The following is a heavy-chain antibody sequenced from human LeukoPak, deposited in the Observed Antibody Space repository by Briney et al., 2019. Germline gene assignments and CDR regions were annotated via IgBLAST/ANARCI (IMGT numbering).Heavy chain of an antibody. CDR3: ARDRGAVAATWFDY. J-gene: IGHJ4*02. CDR1: GFTFSGYY. V-gene: IGHV3-11*05. Sequence: GGSLRLSCAASGFTFSGYYMSWVRQAPGKGLEWVSCIGSSSTYTNYADSVRGRFTISRDNAKNSLYLQMDGLRAEDTAVYYCARDRGAVAATWFDYWGQGTLVTVSS. D-gene: IGHD6-19*01. CDR2: IGSSSTYT.